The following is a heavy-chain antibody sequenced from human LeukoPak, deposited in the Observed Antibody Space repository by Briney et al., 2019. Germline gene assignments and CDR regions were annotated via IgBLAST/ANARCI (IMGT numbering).Heavy chain of an antibody. V-gene: IGHV4-34*01. CDR3: ARGPPAYYDLWSGRTLTIIFDY. D-gene: IGHD3-3*01. Sequence: SETLSLTCAVYGGSFSGYYWSWIRQPPGKGLEWIGEINHSGSTNYNPSLKSRVTISVDTSKNQFSLKLSSVTAADTAVYYCARGPPAYYDLWSGRTLTIIFDYWGQGTLVTVSS. J-gene: IGHJ4*02. CDR1: GGSFSGYY. CDR2: INHSGST.